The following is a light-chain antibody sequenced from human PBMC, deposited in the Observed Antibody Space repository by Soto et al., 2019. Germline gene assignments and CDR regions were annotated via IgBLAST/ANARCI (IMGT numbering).Light chain of an antibody. J-gene: IGKJ1*01. Sequence: DIQMTQSPSSLSASIGDRVTITCQASQDVSHFLNWFQQRPGKAPKLLIYDASTLERGVPSGFSGRGSGSRVTFTITGLEAEDIAAYYCQQYDRLPWAFGQGTKVEMK. CDR2: DAS. CDR1: QDVSHF. V-gene: IGKV1-33*01. CDR3: QQYDRLPWA.